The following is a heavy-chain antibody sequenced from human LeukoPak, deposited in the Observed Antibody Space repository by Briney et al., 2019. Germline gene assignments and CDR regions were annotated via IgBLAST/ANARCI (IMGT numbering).Heavy chain of an antibody. CDR2: INHSGST. CDR1: GGSFSGYY. CDR3: ARVPAVGYSYGFRPPYYYYGMDV. V-gene: IGHV4-34*01. Sequence: SETLSLTCAVYGGSFSGYYWSWIRQPPGKGLEWIGEINHSGSTNYNPSLKSRVTISVDTSKNQFSLKLSSVTAADTAVYYCARVPAVGYSYGFRPPYYYYGMDVWGQGTTVTVSS. D-gene: IGHD5-18*01. J-gene: IGHJ6*02.